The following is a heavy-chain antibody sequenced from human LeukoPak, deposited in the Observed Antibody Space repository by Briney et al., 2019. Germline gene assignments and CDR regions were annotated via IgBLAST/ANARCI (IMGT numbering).Heavy chain of an antibody. CDR1: GFTFSSNG. D-gene: IGHD2-8*01. CDR2: IWQDRTNK. J-gene: IGHJ4*02. CDR3: AGGMRRIDY. Sequence: VGGLRLSCAASGFTFSSNGMHWVRQAPGKGLEWVTLIWQDRTNKYYTVSVKGRFTISRDNSKNTLFLQMNSLRAEDTAVYYCAGGMRRIDYWGQGTLVTVSS. V-gene: IGHV3-33*01.